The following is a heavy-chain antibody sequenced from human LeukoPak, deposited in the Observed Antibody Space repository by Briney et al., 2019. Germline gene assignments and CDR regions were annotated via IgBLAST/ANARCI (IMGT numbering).Heavy chain of an antibody. J-gene: IGHJ4*02. CDR1: GFTFNRYW. CDR2: ISGDGSTT. V-gene: IGHV3-74*01. D-gene: IGHD3-9*01. Sequence: GGSLRLSCAASGFTFNRYWMHWVRQVPGKGLVWVSRISGDGSTTSYADSVKGRFTISRDNAKNTLYLQMNSLRAEDTAVYYCARLDILTGDYYYFNFWGQGTLVTVSS. CDR3: ARLDILTGDYYYFNF.